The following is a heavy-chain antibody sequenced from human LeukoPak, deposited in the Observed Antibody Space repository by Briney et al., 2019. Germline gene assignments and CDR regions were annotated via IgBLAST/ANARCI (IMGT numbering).Heavy chain of an antibody. Sequence: GGSLRLSCAASGFTFSSYWMSWVRQAPGKGLEWVANIEQDGSEKYYVDSVKGRFTISRDNSKNMLYLQMNSLRAEDTAVYYCASLSLDVDSGGFDYWGQGTLVTVSS. CDR1: GFTFSSYW. D-gene: IGHD1-26*01. V-gene: IGHV3-7*01. CDR3: ASLSLDVDSGGFDY. J-gene: IGHJ4*02. CDR2: IEQDGSEK.